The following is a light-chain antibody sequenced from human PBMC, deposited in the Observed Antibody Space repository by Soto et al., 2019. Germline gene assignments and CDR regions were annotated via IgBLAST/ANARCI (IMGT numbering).Light chain of an antibody. CDR2: AAS. CDR3: QRYDNWPPKT. V-gene: IGKV1-39*01. CDR1: QGVSAY. Sequence: DIQMTQSPSSLSASVGDRVTITCRASQGVSAYLLWYQQRQGRAPKLLIYAASNLLSGVPSRFSGSGSGTEFTLTISSLQSEDVGVYYCQRYDNWPPKTFGGGTKVEVK. J-gene: IGKJ4*01.